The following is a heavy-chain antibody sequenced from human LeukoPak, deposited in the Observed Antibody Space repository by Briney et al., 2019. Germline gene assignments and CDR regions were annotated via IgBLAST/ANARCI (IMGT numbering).Heavy chain of an antibody. J-gene: IGHJ4*02. D-gene: IGHD3-22*01. CDR1: GGSISNYY. V-gene: IGHV4-4*07. CDR2: FYSSGTT. Sequence: SETLSLTCTVSGGSISNYYWSWIRQPAGKGLEWIGRFYSSGTTNYNPSLRSRVSLSGDESKNQLSLKLYSVTAADTAVYYCVRGEGLSGYPDYWGQGTLVTVSS. CDR3: VRGEGLSGYPDY.